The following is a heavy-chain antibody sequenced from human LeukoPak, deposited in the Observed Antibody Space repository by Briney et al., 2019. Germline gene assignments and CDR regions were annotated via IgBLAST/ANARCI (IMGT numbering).Heavy chain of an antibody. D-gene: IGHD1-26*01. V-gene: IGHV3-49*04. CDR3: TKASGSYRPDYYFDY. CDR1: GFTFSSYS. Sequence: GGSLRLSCAASGFTFSSYSMNWVRQAPGKGLEWVGFIRSKAYGGTTEYAASVKGRFTISRDDSKSIAYLQMNSLKTEDTAVYYCTKASGSYRPDYYFDYWGQGTLVTVSS. J-gene: IGHJ4*02. CDR2: IRSKAYGGTT.